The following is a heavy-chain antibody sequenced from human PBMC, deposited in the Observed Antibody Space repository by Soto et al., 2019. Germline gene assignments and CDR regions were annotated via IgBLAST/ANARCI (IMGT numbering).Heavy chain of an antibody. CDR3: ASSYGSGYRAFDY. D-gene: IGHD3-10*01. J-gene: IGHJ4*02. Sequence: QVQLVQSGAEVKRPGSSVKVSCKASGDTFNFYSINWVRQAPGLGLEWMGRVNPIVSMSNYAQKFQGRVTMTADKSTSKAYIELSSLIYEDTAIYYCASSYGSGYRAFDYWGQGALVTVYS. CDR1: GDTFNFYS. V-gene: IGHV1-69*02. CDR2: VNPIVSMS.